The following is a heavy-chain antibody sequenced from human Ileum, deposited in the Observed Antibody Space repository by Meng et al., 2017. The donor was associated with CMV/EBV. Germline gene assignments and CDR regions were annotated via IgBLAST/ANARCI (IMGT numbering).Heavy chain of an antibody. CDR2: IRDDGDNK. J-gene: IGHJ4*02. CDR3: AKDCGFGGNRDY. V-gene: IGHV3-30*02. D-gene: IGHD3-16*01. CDR1: GFTVSTSG. Sequence: QVHLVEAGGGAGRRGGALRRSGEASGFTVSTSGMPWVRQAPGKGLEWVTYIRDDGDNKYYGDSVKGRFTVTRDNSKNTVSLQMNSLRPEDTAVYYCAKDCGFGGNRDYWGQGTLVTVSS.